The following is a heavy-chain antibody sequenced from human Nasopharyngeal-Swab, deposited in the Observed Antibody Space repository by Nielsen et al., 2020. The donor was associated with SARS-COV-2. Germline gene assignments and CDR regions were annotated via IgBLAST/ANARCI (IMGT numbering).Heavy chain of an antibody. CDR2: ISSSSSYI. Sequence: VRQAPGQVLEWVSSISSSSSYIYYADSVKGRFTISRDNAKNSLYLQMNSLRAEDTAVYYCALEGSGSYYNYYFDYWGQGTLVTVSS. J-gene: IGHJ4*02. CDR3: ALEGSGSYYNYYFDY. V-gene: IGHV3-21*01. D-gene: IGHD3-10*01.